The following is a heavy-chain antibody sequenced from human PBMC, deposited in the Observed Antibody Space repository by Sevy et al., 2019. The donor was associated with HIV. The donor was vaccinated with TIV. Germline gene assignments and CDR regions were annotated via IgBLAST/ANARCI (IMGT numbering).Heavy chain of an antibody. J-gene: IGHJ6*03. CDR2: IYSGGST. V-gene: IGHV3-53*04. CDR3: ARGVYSSSSLLMDV. CDR1: GFTVSSNY. Sequence: GGSLRLSCAASGFTVSSNYMSWVRQAPGKGLEWVSDIYSGGSTYYADSVKGRFIISRHNSKNTLYLQMNSLRAEDTVVYYCARGVYSSSSLLMDVWGKGTTVTVSS. D-gene: IGHD6-6*01.